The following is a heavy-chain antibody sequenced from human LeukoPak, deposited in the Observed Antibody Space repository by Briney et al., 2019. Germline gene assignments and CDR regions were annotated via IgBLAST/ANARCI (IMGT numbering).Heavy chain of an antibody. CDR1: GFTFSSYA. CDR2: ISGSGGST. D-gene: IGHD4-17*01. Sequence: ESGGSLRLSCAASGFTFSSYAMSWVRQAPGKGLEWVSAISGSGGSTYYADSVKGRFTISRDNSKNTLYLQMNSLRAEDTAVYYCAKAGRGTVTTIYYYGMDVWGQGTTVTVSS. CDR3: AKAGRGTVTTIYYYGMDV. J-gene: IGHJ6*02. V-gene: IGHV3-23*01.